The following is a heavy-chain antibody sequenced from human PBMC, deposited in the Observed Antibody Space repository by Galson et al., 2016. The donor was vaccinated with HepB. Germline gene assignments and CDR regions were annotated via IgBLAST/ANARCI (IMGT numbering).Heavy chain of an antibody. J-gene: IGHJ4*02. CDR1: GITFSNAW. D-gene: IGHD3-10*01. Sequence: SLRLSCAASGITFSNAWMSWVRQAPGKGLEWVGRIKRNTDGGTTVYAALVKGRFIITRDDSKKTLYLQMNNLKIEDTAVYYCSTYLLWFGELSTSDYWGQGTLVTVSS. V-gene: IGHV3-15*01. CDR3: STYLLWFGELSTSDY. CDR2: IKRNTDGGTT.